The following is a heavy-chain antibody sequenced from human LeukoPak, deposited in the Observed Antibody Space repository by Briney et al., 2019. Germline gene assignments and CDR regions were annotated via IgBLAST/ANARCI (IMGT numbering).Heavy chain of an antibody. V-gene: IGHV1-2*02. J-gene: IGHJ3*02. CDR3: ARECMGSSNGSNDAFDI. Sequence: GASVKVSCKASGYTFTGYYMHWVRQAPGQGLEWMGWINPNSGGTNYAQKFQGRVTMTRDTSISTAYMELSRLRSDDTAVYYCARECMGSSNGSNDAFDIWGQGTMVTVSS. D-gene: IGHD2-8*01. CDR2: INPNSGGT. CDR1: GYTFTGYY.